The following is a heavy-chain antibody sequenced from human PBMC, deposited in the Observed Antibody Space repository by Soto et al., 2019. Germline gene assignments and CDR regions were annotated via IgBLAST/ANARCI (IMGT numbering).Heavy chain of an antibody. Sequence: PSETLSLTCTVSGGSISSGGYYWSWIRQHPGKGLEWIGYIYYSGSTYYNPSLKSRVTISVDTSKNQFSLKLSSVTAADTAVYYCASIVVPPAPFAYWGQGTLVTVSS. D-gene: IGHD2-2*01. CDR2: IYYSGST. V-gene: IGHV4-31*03. CDR3: ASIVVPPAPFAY. CDR1: GGSISSGGYY. J-gene: IGHJ4*02.